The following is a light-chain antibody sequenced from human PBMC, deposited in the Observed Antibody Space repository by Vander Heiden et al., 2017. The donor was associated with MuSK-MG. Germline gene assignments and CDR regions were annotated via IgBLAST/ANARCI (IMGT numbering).Light chain of an antibody. CDR2: DAS. CDR1: QDISNY. CDR3: QQYDNLPSFT. Sequence: IHMTPSPSSLSASVGDRVTITCQASQDISNYLNWYQQKPGKAPKLLIYDASNLETGVPSRFSGSGSGTDFTFTISSLQPEDIATYYCQQYDNLPSFTFGPWTKVDIK. V-gene: IGKV1-33*01. J-gene: IGKJ3*01.